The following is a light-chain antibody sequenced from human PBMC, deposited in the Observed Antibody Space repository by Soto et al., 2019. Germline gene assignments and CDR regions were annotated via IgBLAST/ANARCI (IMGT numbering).Light chain of an antibody. V-gene: IGLV1-40*01. CDR1: SSNIGAGYD. CDR2: VYS. Sequence: QSVLTQPPSLSGAPGQRVTISCTGSSSNIGAGYDVHWYQQLPGTAPKLLIYVYSNRPSGVPDRFSGSKSGTSASLAITGLQAEDEADYYCQSYDSSLSAVVFGGGTKLTVL. CDR3: QSYDSSLSAVV. J-gene: IGLJ2*01.